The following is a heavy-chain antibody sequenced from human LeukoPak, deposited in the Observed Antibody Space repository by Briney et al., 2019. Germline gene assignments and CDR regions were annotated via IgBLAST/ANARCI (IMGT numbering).Heavy chain of an antibody. Sequence: SETLSLTCAVYGGSFSGYYWSWIRQPPGKGLEWIGTIYYSGSTDYNPSLKSRVTISADTSKNQFSLKLNSVTAADTAVYYCARGTNDSSGYSDKWGQGTMVTVSS. CDR1: GGSFSGYY. D-gene: IGHD3-22*01. CDR3: ARGTNDSSGYSDK. V-gene: IGHV4-34*01. CDR2: IYYSGST. J-gene: IGHJ4*02.